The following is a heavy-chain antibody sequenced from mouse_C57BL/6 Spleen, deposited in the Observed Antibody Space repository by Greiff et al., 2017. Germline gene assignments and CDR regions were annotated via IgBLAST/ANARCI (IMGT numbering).Heavy chain of an antibody. CDR1: GYTFTSYW. CDR2: IDPSDSYT. J-gene: IGHJ4*01. CDR3: ARRDTTVVDAMDY. Sequence: VQLQQSGAELVMPGASVKLSCKASGYTFTSYWMHWVKQRPGQGLEWIGEIDPSDSYTNYNQKFKGKSTLTVDKSYSTAYMQLSSLTSEDSAVYYCARRDTTVVDAMDYWGQGTSVTVSS. V-gene: IGHV1-69*01. D-gene: IGHD1-1*01.